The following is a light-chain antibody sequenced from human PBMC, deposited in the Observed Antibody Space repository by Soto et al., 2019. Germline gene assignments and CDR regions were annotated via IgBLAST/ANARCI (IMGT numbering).Light chain of an antibody. V-gene: IGKV1-27*01. CDR2: AAS. CDR3: QKYNNAPRT. J-gene: IGKJ1*01. Sequence: DIQMTQSPSSLCASVGDTVTITCRASQGISNCLAWYQQKPGQVPNLLIYAASTLQSGVPSRFSGSGSGTDLTLTISSLRSEDVATYYCQKYNNAPRTFGQGTKVEI. CDR1: QGISNC.